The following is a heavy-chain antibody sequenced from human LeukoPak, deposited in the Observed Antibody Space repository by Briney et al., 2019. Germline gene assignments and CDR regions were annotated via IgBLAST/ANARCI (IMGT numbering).Heavy chain of an antibody. J-gene: IGHJ1*01. V-gene: IGHV4-59*01. CDR3: ASGTQLLYSSGWYRREKYFQH. CDR1: VGSISSYY. CDR2: IYYSGST. D-gene: IGHD6-19*01. Sequence: PSETPSLTCTVSVGSISSYYWSWIRQPPGKGLEWIGYIYYSGSTNYNPSLKSRVTISVDTSKNQFSLKLSSVTAADTAVYYCASGTQLLYSSGWYRREKYFQHWGQGTLVTVSS.